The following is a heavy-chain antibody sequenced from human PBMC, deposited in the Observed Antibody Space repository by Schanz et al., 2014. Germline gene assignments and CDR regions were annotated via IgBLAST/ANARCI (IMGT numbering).Heavy chain of an antibody. D-gene: IGHD1-26*01. J-gene: IGHJ4*02. V-gene: IGHV4-59*11. CDR2: IYHNGDP. CDR3: VRGVGAWEQRIFDY. Sequence: QVQLQESGPGLVKPSETLSLTCTVSGGSISSHFWSWIRQPPGKGLEWIGEIYHNGDPSFNPSLKSRDPMSVDKSKKEFSLRLTSLTAADTALYYCVRGVGAWEQRIFDYWGKGTLVTVSS. CDR1: GGSISSHF.